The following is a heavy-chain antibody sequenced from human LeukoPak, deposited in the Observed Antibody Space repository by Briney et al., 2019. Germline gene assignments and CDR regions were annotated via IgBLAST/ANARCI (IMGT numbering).Heavy chain of an antibody. CDR3: ARGRVSAFDI. D-gene: IGHD2-8*01. CDR1: GDSVSSNSVA. CDR2: TYYRSKWYI. J-gene: IGHJ3*02. Sequence: SQTLSLTCAIPGDSVSSNSVAWNWIRQSPSRGPEWLGRTYYRSKWYIDYADSVKSRITISPDTSKNQFSLQLNSMTPEDTAIYYCARGRVSAFDIWGQGTMVTVSS. V-gene: IGHV6-1*01.